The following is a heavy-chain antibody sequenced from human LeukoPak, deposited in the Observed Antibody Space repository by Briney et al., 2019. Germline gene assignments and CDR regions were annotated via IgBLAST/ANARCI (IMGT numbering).Heavy chain of an antibody. CDR1: GFTFFTYA. V-gene: IGHV3-30*18. CDR3: AKTYYGSGSP. CDR2: ISYDGSNK. D-gene: IGHD3-10*01. J-gene: IGHJ5*02. Sequence: GGSLRLSCAASGFTFFTYAMHWVRQAPGKGLEWVAVISYDGSNKYYADSVKGRFTISRDNSKNTLYLQMNSLRAEDTAVYYCAKTYYGSGSPWGQGTLVTVSS.